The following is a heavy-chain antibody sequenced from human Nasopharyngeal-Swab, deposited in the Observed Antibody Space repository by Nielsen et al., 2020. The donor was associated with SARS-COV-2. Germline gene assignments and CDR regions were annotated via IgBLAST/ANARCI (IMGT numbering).Heavy chain of an antibody. CDR1: GFTFSSYS. V-gene: IGHV3-48*04. Sequence: GESLKTSCAASGFTFSSYSMNWVRQAPGKGLEWVSYISSSSSTIYYADSVKGRFTISRDNAKNSLYLQMNSLRAEDTAVYYCARWSGYYYYYGMDVWGQGTTVTVSS. CDR2: ISSSSSTI. J-gene: IGHJ6*02. D-gene: IGHD3-3*01. CDR3: ARWSGYYYYYGMDV.